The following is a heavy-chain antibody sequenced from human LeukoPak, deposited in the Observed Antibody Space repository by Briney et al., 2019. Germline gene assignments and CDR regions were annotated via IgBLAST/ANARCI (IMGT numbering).Heavy chain of an antibody. CDR1: GGSFSGYY. V-gene: IGHV4-34*01. CDR3: ARARIVVVPAAISYFDY. Sequence: PSETLSLTCAVYGGSFSGYYWSWIRQPPGKGLEWIGEINHSGSTNYNPSLKSLVTISVDTSKNQFSLKLSSVTAADTAVYYCARARIVVVPAAISYFDYWGQGTLVTVSS. CDR2: INHSGST. D-gene: IGHD2-2*02. J-gene: IGHJ4*02.